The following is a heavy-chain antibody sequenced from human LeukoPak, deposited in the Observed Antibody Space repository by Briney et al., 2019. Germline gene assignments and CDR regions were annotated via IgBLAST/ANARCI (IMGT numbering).Heavy chain of an antibody. V-gene: IGHV3-23*01. CDR3: AKGRGDSSGYLTTDY. J-gene: IGHJ4*02. CDR1: GFTFSSYA. CDR2: VNDGGDNT. D-gene: IGHD3-22*01. Sequence: GGSLRLSCSASGFTFSSYAMSWVRQAPGKGLEWVSSVNDGGDNTYYADYLRGRFTVSRDNSRNTLWLQMNSLRAEDTAIYYCAKGRGDSSGYLTTDYWGQGTLVTVSS.